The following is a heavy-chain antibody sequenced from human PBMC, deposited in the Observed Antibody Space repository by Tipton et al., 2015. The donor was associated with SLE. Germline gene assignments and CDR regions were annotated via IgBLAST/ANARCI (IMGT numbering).Heavy chain of an antibody. CDR1: GFTFDDYA. V-gene: IGHV3-9*01. CDR3: VKAPCGGDCTYGMDV. D-gene: IGHD2-21*01. CDR2: ISWNRGSI. J-gene: IGHJ6*02. Sequence: SLRLSCEASGFTFDDYAMHWVRRAPGKGLEWVSGISWNRGSIVYADSVKGRFTISRDNAKNSLYPQMNSLRAEDTALYYCVKAPCGGDCTYGMDVWGQGTTVTVSS.